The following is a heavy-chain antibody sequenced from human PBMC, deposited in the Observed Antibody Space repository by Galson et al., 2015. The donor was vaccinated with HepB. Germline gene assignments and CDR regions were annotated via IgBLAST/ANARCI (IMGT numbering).Heavy chain of an antibody. Sequence: SLRLSCAASGFTFTTYSMNWVRQAPGKGLEWVAFISYDGNTKYYADSVRGRFSISRDNSKNTLFLQMNGLITEDTAVYFCATRRGGNYHLADYWGQGTLVAVSS. CDR3: ATRRGGNYHLADY. V-gene: IGHV3-30-3*01. J-gene: IGHJ4*02. CDR1: GFTFTTYS. CDR2: ISYDGNTK. D-gene: IGHD1-7*01.